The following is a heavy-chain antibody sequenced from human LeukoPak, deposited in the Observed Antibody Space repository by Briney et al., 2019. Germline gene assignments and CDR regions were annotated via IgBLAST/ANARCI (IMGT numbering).Heavy chain of an antibody. Sequence: GGSLRLSCAASGFTFSDYYMSWIRQAPGKGLEWVSAISGSGGSTYYADSVKGRFTISRDNSKNTLYLQMNSLRAEDTAVYYCAKQPSRPGYSSGWYYFDYWGQGTLVTVSS. J-gene: IGHJ4*02. V-gene: IGHV3-23*01. CDR2: ISGSGGST. CDR1: GFTFSDYY. CDR3: AKQPSRPGYSSGWYYFDY. D-gene: IGHD6-19*01.